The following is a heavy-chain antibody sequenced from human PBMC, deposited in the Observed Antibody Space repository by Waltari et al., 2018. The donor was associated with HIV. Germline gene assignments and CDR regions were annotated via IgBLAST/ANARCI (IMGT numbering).Heavy chain of an antibody. CDR2: IYHSGST. D-gene: IGHD3-10*01. J-gene: IGHJ6*02. CDR3: ARGDQSYPRLWFGEFGMDV. Sequence: QVQLQESGPGLVKPSETLSLTCTVSGSSISSGYYWGWIRQPPGKGLEWIGSIYHSGSTYYNPSLKSRVTISVDTSKNQFSLKLSSVTAADTAVYYCARGDQSYPRLWFGEFGMDVWGQGTTVTVSS. V-gene: IGHV4-38-2*02. CDR1: GSSISSGYY.